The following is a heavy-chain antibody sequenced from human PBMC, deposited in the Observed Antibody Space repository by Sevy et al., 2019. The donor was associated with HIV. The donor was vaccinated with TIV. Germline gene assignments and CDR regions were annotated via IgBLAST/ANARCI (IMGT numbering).Heavy chain of an antibody. J-gene: IGHJ4*02. V-gene: IGHV3-33*04. CDR3: ARDHEFHDYGDYGPTFFPDY. CDR1: GFSFSSYG. CDR2: IWFDGSNS. D-gene: IGHD4-17*01. Sequence: GGYLRLSCAASGFSFSSYGMHWVRQAPGKGLEWVALIWFDGSNSYYADSVKGRFSISRDTSKNTVYLQMNSLRAEDTAVSYCARDHEFHDYGDYGPTFFPDYWGQGNLVSVSS.